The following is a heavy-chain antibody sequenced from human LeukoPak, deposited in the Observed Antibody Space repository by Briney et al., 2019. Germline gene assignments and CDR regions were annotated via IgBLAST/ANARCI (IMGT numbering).Heavy chain of an antibody. CDR1: VESFSDHY. CDR3: ARSPATSWSNFDY. J-gene: IGHJ4*02. V-gene: IGHV4-34*01. D-gene: IGHD2-2*01. Sequence: SETLSLTCAVYVESFSDHYWTWIRQPPGKGLEWIGEIHHSGSTSYRLSLKSRVAISVDRSKNQFSLKLTSVTAADTAIYYCARSPATSWSNFDYWGQGTLVTVSS. CDR2: IHHSGST.